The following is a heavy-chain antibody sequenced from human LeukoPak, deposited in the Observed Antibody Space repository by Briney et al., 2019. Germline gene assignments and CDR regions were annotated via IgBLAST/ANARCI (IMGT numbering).Heavy chain of an antibody. CDR2: ISGSGGST. V-gene: IGHV3-23*01. J-gene: IGHJ6*04. D-gene: IGHD4-17*01. CDR1: GFTFSSYA. CDR3: AKASDYGDLNYYYYYGMDV. Sequence: GRSLRLSCAASGFTFSSYAMSWVRQAPGKGLEWVSAISGSGGSTYYADSVKGRFTISRDNSKNTLYLQMNSLRAEDTAVYYCAKASDYGDLNYYYYYGMDVWGKGTTVTVSS.